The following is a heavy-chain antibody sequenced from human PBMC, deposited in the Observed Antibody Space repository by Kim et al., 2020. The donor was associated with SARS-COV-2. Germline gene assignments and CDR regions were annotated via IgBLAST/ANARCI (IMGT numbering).Heavy chain of an antibody. CDR1: GFTFSSYD. CDR3: ARLSAVAGTEKYGMDV. D-gene: IGHD6-19*01. J-gene: IGHJ6*02. V-gene: IGHV3-13*04. CDR2: IGTAGDT. Sequence: GGSLRLSCAASGFTFSSYDMHWVRQATGKGLEWVSAIGTAGDTYYPGSVKGRFTISRENAKNSLYLQMNSLRAGDTAVYYCARLSAVAGTEKYGMDVWGQGTTVTVSS.